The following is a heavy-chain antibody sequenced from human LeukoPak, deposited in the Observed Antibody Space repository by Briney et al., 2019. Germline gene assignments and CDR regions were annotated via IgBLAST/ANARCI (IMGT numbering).Heavy chain of an antibody. Sequence: TSSETLSLTCTVSGGSISSGSYYWGRIRQPPGKGLEWIGSIYYSGSTYYKPSLKSRVTIPLDTSKNQFSLKLSSVTAADTAVYYCAMTCGGDCYPIDYWGQGTLVTVSS. V-gene: IGHV4-39*07. J-gene: IGHJ4*02. CDR1: GGSISSGSYY. D-gene: IGHD2-21*02. CDR3: AMTCGGDCYPIDY. CDR2: IYYSGST.